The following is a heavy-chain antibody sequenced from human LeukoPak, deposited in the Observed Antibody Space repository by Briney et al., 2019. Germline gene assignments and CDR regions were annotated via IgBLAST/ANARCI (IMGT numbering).Heavy chain of an antibody. J-gene: IGHJ4*02. CDR3: ARDPIFYDRLPNFDY. CDR2: INPSGGST. V-gene: IGHV1-46*01. Sequence: ASVKVSCKASGYILTDYYMHWVRQAPGQGLEWMGIINPSGGSTSYAQKFQGRVTMTRDMSTSTAYMELRSLRSDDTAVYYCARDPIFYDRLPNFDYWGQGTLVTVSS. D-gene: IGHD3-22*01. CDR1: GYILTDYY.